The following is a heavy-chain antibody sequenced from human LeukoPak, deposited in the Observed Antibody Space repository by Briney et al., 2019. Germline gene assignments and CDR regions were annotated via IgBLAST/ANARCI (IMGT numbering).Heavy chain of an antibody. CDR2: IYTSGNT. CDR3: ARPYSSSWSGAFDI. J-gene: IGHJ3*02. CDR1: GGSISSYY. Sequence: SETLSLTCPVSGGSISSYYWSWVRQPPGKGLEWIGNIYTSGNTNYNPSLKSRVAISVDTSKNQFSLKLNSVTAADTAVYYCARPYSSSWSGAFDIWGQGTMVTVSS. V-gene: IGHV4-4*09. D-gene: IGHD6-13*01.